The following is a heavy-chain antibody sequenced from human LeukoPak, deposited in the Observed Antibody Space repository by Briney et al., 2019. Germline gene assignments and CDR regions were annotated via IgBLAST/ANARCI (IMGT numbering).Heavy chain of an antibody. CDR2: INHSGST. D-gene: IGHD3-10*01. J-gene: IGHJ6*03. V-gene: IGHV4-34*01. CDR1: GGSFSGYY. CDR3: ARDQTGYYGSGDYMDV. Sequence: SETLSLTCAVYGGSFSGYYWSWIRQPPGKGLEWIGEINHSGSTNYNPSLKSRVTISVDTSKNQFSLKLSSVTAADTAVYYCARDQTGYYGSGDYMDVWGKGTTVTVSS.